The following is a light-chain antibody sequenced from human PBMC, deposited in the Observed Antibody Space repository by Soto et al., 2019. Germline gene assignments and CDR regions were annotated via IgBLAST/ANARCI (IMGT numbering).Light chain of an antibody. Sequence: EIVLTQSPGTLSFSPGERPTNTRRSSQSVASGHLAWYEQTPGQAPRLLVSDASSRATGIPDRFSGSASGTDFTLTISRLEPEDSAMYYCQQYGTAPINFGQGTRLEIK. CDR2: DAS. V-gene: IGKV3-20*01. J-gene: IGKJ5*01. CDR1: QSVASGH. CDR3: QQYGTAPIN.